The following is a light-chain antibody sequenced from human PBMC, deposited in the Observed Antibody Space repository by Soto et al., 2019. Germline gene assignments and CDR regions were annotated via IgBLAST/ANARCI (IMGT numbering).Light chain of an antibody. CDR3: SSYTSSSTVV. V-gene: IGLV2-14*01. J-gene: IGLJ2*01. CDR2: DVS. Sequence: QSALTQPASVSGSPGQSITISCTGTSSDVGGYNYVSWYQQHPGKAPKVMIYDVSNRPSGASNRFSGSKSGNTASLTISGLQAEDEADYYCSSYTSSSTVVFGGGTKLTVL. CDR1: SSDVGGYNY.